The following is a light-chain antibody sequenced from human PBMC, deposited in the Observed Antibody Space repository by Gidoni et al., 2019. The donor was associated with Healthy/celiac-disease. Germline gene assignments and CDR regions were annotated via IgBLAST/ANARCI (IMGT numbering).Light chain of an antibody. Sequence: DIQMTQSPSTLSASVGDRVTITCRASQSIRSGLAWYQQKPGKAPKLLSYKASSLESGVPSRFSGSGSGTEFTLTISSLQPDDFATYYCQQYNSYSTCGGGTKVEIK. CDR3: QQYNSYST. CDR2: KAS. J-gene: IGKJ4*01. CDR1: QSIRSG. V-gene: IGKV1-5*03.